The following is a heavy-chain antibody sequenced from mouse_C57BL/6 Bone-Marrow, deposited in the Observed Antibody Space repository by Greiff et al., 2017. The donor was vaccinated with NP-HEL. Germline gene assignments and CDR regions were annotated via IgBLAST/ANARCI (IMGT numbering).Heavy chain of an antibody. J-gene: IGHJ4*01. V-gene: IGHV6-3*01. CDR3: AVIYYVMDD. D-gene: IGHD3-3*01. CDR1: GCTFSNHW. Sequence: EVKLVESGGGLVQPGASMKLSCVVSGCTFSNHWMNWVRQSPEKGLEWVALIRLKSDNYATHYAESVKGRFTISRDDSKSRVYLQMNNLRAEDTGIYCCAVIYYVMDDWGQGTSVIVSS. CDR2: IRLKSDNYAT.